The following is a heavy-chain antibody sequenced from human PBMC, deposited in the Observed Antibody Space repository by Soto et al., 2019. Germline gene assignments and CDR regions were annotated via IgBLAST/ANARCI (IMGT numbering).Heavy chain of an antibody. Sequence: ASVKVSCKASGYTFSNYYMHWVRQAPGQGVEWTGIIKPNDGSTSYAQKFQGRVTVTRDTSTTTVYMELSSLKSEDTAVYYCAISAFDYWGQGTLVTSPQ. D-gene: IGHD3-10*01. V-gene: IGHV1-46*03. J-gene: IGHJ4*02. CDR2: IKPNDGST. CDR1: GYTFSNYY. CDR3: AISAFDY.